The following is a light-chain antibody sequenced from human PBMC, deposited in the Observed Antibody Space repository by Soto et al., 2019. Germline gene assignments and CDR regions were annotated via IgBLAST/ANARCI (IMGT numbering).Light chain of an antibody. Sequence: DIKMTQSPSSLSASVGDRVTITCRARQGISIYLAWYQQKPGKVPKLLIYSASTLQSGVPSRYSGSGYDTDFTLTISSLQPEDVAPYYCQHCNTCARFTFGPGTKLDIK. CDR3: QHCNTCARFT. CDR2: SAS. V-gene: IGKV1-27*01. J-gene: IGKJ3*01. CDR1: QGISIY.